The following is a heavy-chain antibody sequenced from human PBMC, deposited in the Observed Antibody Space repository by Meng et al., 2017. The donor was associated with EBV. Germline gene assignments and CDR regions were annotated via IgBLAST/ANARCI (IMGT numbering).Heavy chain of an antibody. V-gene: IGHV1-69*01. CDR1: GGTFRSDA. D-gene: IGHD3-10*01. CDR3: ASESGRGFTPDY. Sequence: VQCLQSGAGVKKPGSAVKVACRTSGGTFRSDAVSWVRQAPGQGLEWMGGLIPMVGAPHYAQKFQGRVTIIADESTSTHSMELNSLRSEDTAMYYCASESGRGFTPDYWGQGTLVTVSS. J-gene: IGHJ4*02. CDR2: LIPMVGAP.